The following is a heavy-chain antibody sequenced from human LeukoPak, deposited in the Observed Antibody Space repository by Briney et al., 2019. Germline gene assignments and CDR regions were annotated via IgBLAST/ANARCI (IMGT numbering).Heavy chain of an antibody. CDR1: GGTFSSYA. V-gene: IGHV1-69*13. CDR2: IIPIFGTA. CDR3: AREAYGGNSGYFDY. D-gene: IGHD4-23*01. Sequence: SVKVSCKASGGTFSSYAISWVRQAPGQGLEWMGGIIPIFGTANYAQKFQGRVTITADESTSTAYMELSSLRSEDTAVYYCAREAYGGNSGYFDYWGQGTLVTISS. J-gene: IGHJ4*02.